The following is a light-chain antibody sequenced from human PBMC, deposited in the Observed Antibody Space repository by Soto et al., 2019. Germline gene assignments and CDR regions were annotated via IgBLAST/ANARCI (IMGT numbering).Light chain of an antibody. Sequence: IELTQSPGTLSLAPGERATLSCRASQSVSSSYLAWYQQKPGQAPRLLIYGASSRATGIPDRFIGSGSGTDFTLTISRLETADYAVYYCQQYGSSPLITFGQGTRLEIK. J-gene: IGKJ5*01. CDR2: GAS. CDR1: QSVSSSY. CDR3: QQYGSSPLIT. V-gene: IGKV3-20*01.